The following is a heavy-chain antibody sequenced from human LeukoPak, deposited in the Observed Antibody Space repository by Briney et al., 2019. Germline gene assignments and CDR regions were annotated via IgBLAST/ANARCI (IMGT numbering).Heavy chain of an antibody. Sequence: ASVKVSCKASGYTFTSYGISWVRQAPGQRLEWMGWISAYNGNTNYAQKLQGRVTMTTDTSTSTAYMELRSLRSDDTAVYYCARRTSDHGDTSGVHLDYWGQGTLVTVSS. CDR1: GYTFTSYG. D-gene: IGHD4-23*01. V-gene: IGHV1-18*01. J-gene: IGHJ4*02. CDR2: ISAYNGNT. CDR3: ARRTSDHGDTSGVHLDY.